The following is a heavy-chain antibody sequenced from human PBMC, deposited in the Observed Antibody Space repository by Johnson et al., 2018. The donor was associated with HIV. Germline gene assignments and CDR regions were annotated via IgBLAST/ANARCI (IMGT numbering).Heavy chain of an antibody. Sequence: QVQLVESGGGVVQPGRSLRLSCAASGFTFSSYGMHWVRQAPGKGLDWVAVISYDGSNKYYTDSVKGRFTISRDNSKNTLYLQMNSLRAEDTAVYYCARDERDYYDSHAFDIWGQGTMVTVSS. D-gene: IGHD3-22*01. CDR1: GFTFSSYG. J-gene: IGHJ3*02. CDR3: ARDERDYYDSHAFDI. V-gene: IGHV3-30*03. CDR2: ISYDGSNK.